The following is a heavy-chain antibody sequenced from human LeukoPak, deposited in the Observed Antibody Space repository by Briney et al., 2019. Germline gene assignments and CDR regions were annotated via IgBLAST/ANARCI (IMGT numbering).Heavy chain of an antibody. D-gene: IGHD2-2*01. J-gene: IGHJ6*02. CDR1: SGPVNSYY. CDR3: ARVPAAPRLYMDV. V-gene: IGHV4-59*02. CDR2: IYYSGST. Sequence: SETLSLTCTVSSGPVNSYYWSWIRQPPGKGPEWIGYIYYSGSTNYNPSLKSRVTISVDTSKNQFSLKLSSVTAADTAVYYCARVPAAPRLYMDVWGQGTTVIVSS.